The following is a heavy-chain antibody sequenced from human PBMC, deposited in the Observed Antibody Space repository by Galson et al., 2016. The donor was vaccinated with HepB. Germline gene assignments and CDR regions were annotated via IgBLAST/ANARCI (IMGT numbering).Heavy chain of an antibody. CDR1: GFIFNNYG. V-gene: IGHV3-33*01. J-gene: IGHJ4*02. CDR3: ARDRNDFLAGYVIDC. D-gene: IGHD3-9*01. CDR2: IYNDGSRK. Sequence: SLRLSCAASGFIFNNYGMHWVRQAPGKGLEWVAGIYNDGSRKCYAESVKGQVTISRDNSKNTLYLQMISLRAEDTAVYYCARDRNDFLAGYVIDCWGQGTLVTVSS.